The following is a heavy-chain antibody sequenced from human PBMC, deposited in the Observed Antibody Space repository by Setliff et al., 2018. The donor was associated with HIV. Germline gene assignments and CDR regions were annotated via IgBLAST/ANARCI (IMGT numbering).Heavy chain of an antibody. CDR2: IFASGST. D-gene: IGHD2-15*01. J-gene: IGHJ4*02. CDR3: HLEVPLMMGTTPPL. CDR1: GGSISTYY. V-gene: IGHV4-4*07. Sequence: NPSETLSLTCTVSGGSISTYYLTWIRQPAGKGLEWIGRIFASGSTNYNPSLKSRVTMSVDTSKNQFSLKLNTVAAADTAVYYCHLEVPLMMGTTPPLWGQGTLVTVSS.